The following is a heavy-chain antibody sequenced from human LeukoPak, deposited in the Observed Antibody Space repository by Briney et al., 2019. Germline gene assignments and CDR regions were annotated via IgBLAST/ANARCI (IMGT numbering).Heavy chain of an antibody. CDR3: AKKGGAARYYYYYMDV. J-gene: IGHJ6*03. Sequence: PSETLSLTCPVYGGSFSGYYWSSIRQPPGKWPEWIGEINHSGSTNYNPSLKSRVTISVDTSKNQFSLKLSSVTAADTAVYYCAKKGGAARYYYYYMDVWGKGTTVTVSS. CDR2: INHSGST. D-gene: IGHD6-6*01. CDR1: GGSFSGYY. V-gene: IGHV4-34*01.